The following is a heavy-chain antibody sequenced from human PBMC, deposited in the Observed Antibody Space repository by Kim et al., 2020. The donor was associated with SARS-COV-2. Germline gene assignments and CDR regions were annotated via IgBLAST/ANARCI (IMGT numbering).Heavy chain of an antibody. V-gene: IGHV3-53*01. Sequence: STYYADSVKGRFTISRDNSKNTLDLQMNSLRAEDTAVYYCARDLDYYGMDVWGQGTTVTVS. CDR2: ST. CDR3: ARDLDYYGMDV. J-gene: IGHJ6*02.